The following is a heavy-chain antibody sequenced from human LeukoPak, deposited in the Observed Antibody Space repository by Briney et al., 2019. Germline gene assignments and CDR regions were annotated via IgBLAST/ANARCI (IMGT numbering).Heavy chain of an antibody. J-gene: IGHJ4*02. CDR3: TRGSSGRRDN. CDR2: MNPNSGNT. D-gene: IGHD6-19*01. CDR1: GYTFISCD. Sequence: ASVKVSCKASGYTFISCDINWVRQATGQGLEWMGWMNPNSGNTGYGQSFQGRITITGDISIGTAYMELNKLTSKDTAIYHCTRGSSGRRDNWGQGTLVTVSA. V-gene: IGHV1-8*01.